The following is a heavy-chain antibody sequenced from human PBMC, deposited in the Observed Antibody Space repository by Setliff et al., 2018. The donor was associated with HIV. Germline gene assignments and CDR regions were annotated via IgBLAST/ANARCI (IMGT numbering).Heavy chain of an antibody. D-gene: IGHD3-22*01. CDR1: GGTFSSYA. Sequence: ASVKVSCKASGGTFSSYAINWVRQAPGQGLEWMGHIIPIFDATHYAQKLQGRVKITADDSSNTAYMELSSLRSEDTAVYYCARDNPSSLPDSSGYYYWGQGTLVTVSS. CDR2: IIPIFDAT. J-gene: IGHJ4*02. V-gene: IGHV1-69*13. CDR3: ARDNPSSLPDSSGYYY.